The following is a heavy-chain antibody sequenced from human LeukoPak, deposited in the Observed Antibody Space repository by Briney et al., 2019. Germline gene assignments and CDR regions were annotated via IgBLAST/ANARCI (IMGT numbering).Heavy chain of an antibody. CDR1: GGSISSGDYY. CDR2: IYYSGST. J-gene: IGHJ4*02. CDR3: ASEAAYSSTWYYFDY. Sequence: SQTLSLTCTVSGGSISSGDYYWSWIRQPPGKGLEWIGYIYYSGSTYYNPSLKSRITISVDTSKNQFSLSPSSVTAADTAVYYCASEAAYSSTWYYFDYWGQGTLVTVSS. D-gene: IGHD6-13*01. V-gene: IGHV4-30-4*08.